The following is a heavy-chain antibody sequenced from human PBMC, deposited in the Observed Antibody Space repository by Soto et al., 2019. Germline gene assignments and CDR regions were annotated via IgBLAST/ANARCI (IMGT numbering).Heavy chain of an antibody. V-gene: IGHV3-33*01. Sequence: QVQLVESGGNMVQPGRSLRLSCAASGFTFGNNAMHWVRHAAGKGLEWVAQIWFDGNNKYYTDSVKGRFTISRDNLKNTVYLQMDSLSADDTAVYYCARDVQQLATYAMDVWGQGTTVIVSS. D-gene: IGHD6-13*01. J-gene: IGHJ6*02. CDR1: GFTFGNNA. CDR3: ARDVQQLATYAMDV. CDR2: IWFDGNNK.